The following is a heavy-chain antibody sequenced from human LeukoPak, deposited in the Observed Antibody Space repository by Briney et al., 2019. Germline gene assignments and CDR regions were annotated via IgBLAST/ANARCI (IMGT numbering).Heavy chain of an antibody. D-gene: IGHD3-10*01. J-gene: IGHJ4*02. Sequence: GGSLRLSCAASGFTFSSYSMNWVRQAPGKGLEWVSYISSSSSTIYYADSVKGRFTISRDNAKNSLYLQMNSLGAEDTAVYYCARERGYYGSGSPDYWGQGTLVTVSS. CDR1: GFTFSSYS. V-gene: IGHV3-48*04. CDR3: ARERGYYGSGSPDY. CDR2: ISSSSSTI.